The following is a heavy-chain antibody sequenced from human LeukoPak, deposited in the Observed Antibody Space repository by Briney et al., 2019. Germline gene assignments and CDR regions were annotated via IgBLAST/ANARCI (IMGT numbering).Heavy chain of an antibody. Sequence: GASVKVSCKASGYTFTGYYMHWVRQAPGQGLGWMGWINPNSGGTNYAQKFQGRVTMTRDTSISTAYMELSRLRSDDTAVYYCARDLYYYGSGSYFSYYYMDVWGKGTTVTISS. V-gene: IGHV1-2*02. CDR1: GYTFTGYY. D-gene: IGHD3-10*01. CDR3: ARDLYYYGSGSYFSYYYMDV. CDR2: INPNSGGT. J-gene: IGHJ6*03.